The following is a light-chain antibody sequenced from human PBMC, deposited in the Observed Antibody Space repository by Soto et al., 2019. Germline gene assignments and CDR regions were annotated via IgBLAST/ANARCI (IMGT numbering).Light chain of an antibody. CDR1: QSVSSY. CDR3: QHRSHWPPT. J-gene: IGKJ2*01. V-gene: IGKV3-11*01. Sequence: EIVLTQSPATLSLSPGERATLSCRASQSVSSYLAWYQQKPGQAPRLLIYDASNRATGIPARFSGSGSGTDCTRTISSLEPEDFAVYYCQHRSHWPPTFGQGTNLEIK. CDR2: DAS.